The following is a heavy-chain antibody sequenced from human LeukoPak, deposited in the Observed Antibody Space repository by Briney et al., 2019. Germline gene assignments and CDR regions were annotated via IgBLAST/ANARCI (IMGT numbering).Heavy chain of an antibody. CDR3: ARDRMGGSFDY. CDR2: ISSSSSTI. CDR1: GFTFSSYS. D-gene: IGHD2-15*01. V-gene: IGHV3-48*02. J-gene: IGHJ4*02. Sequence: PGGSLRLSCAASGFTFSSYSMNWVRQAPGKGLEWVSYISSSSSTIYYADSVKGRFTISRDNAKNSLYLQTNSLRDEDTAVYYCARDRMGGSFDYWGQGTLVTVSS.